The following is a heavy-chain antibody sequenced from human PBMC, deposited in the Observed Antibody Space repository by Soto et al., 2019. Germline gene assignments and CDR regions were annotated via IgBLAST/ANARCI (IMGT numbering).Heavy chain of an antibody. D-gene: IGHD4-17*01. V-gene: IGHV4-59*01. CDR3: ARVNYGDYYYGMDV. Sequence: NPSETLSLTCTVSGGSINYSYWTWIRQPPGKGLEWIGYISYTGSANYNASLKSRLTISVDTSKNQFSLKLSSVTAADTALYYCARVNYGDYYYGMDVWGQGTTVTVPS. CDR2: ISYTGSA. J-gene: IGHJ6*02. CDR1: GGSINYSY.